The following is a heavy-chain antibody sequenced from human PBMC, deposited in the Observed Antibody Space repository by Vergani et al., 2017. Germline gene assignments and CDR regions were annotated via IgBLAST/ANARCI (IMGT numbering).Heavy chain of an antibody. V-gene: IGHV3-23*01. CDR2: LTASGSVI. CDR3: AKSGWLQHFGAHYFDS. Sequence: EVQLLESGGRLVQPGGSLRLSCVASGFAFSRYAMSWVRQAPGKGLEWVSGLTASGSVISYADSVRGRFTISRDNSKNTLFLQMDSLRAEDTAVYYCAKSGWLQHFGAHYFDSWGQGILVTVSS. J-gene: IGHJ4*02. CDR1: GFAFSRYA. D-gene: IGHD5-24*01.